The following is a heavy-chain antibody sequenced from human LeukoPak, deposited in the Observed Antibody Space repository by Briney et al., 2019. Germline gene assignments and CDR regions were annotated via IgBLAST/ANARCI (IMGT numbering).Heavy chain of an antibody. CDR3: ASRGPYYSSSWESPFDY. CDR1: GYTLTELS. CDR2: FDPEDGET. Sequence: ASVKVSCKVSGYTLTELSMHWVRQAPGKGLEWMGGFDPEDGETIYAQKFQGRVTITADESTSTAYMELSSLRSEDTAVYYCASRGPYYSSSWESPFDYWGQGTLVTVSS. V-gene: IGHV1-24*01. D-gene: IGHD6-13*01. J-gene: IGHJ4*02.